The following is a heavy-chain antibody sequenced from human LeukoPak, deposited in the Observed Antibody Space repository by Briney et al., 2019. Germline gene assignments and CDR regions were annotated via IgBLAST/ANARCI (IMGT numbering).Heavy chain of an antibody. CDR1: GYTFTSYG. D-gene: IGHD3-10*01. J-gene: IGHJ5*02. CDR2: ISAYNGNT. Sequence: ASVKVSCKASGYTFTSYGISWVRQAPGQGLEWMGWISAYNGNTNYAQKLQGRVTMTTDTSTSTAYMELRSLRSDDTAVYYSARHRNMVRGVNNWFDPWGQGTLVTVSS. V-gene: IGHV1-18*04. CDR3: ARHRNMVRGVNNWFDP.